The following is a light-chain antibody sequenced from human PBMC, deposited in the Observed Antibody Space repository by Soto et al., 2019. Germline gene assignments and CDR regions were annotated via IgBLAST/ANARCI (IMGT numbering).Light chain of an antibody. J-gene: IGKJ1*01. CDR1: QSISSNY. CDR2: GAS. Sequence: NVLTQSPGTLSLSPGEGATLSCRASQSISSNYLAWYQQKPGQAPRLLIYGASSRATDIPDRFRGSGSGRDFVLNISRLEPEDFGMYYCQQYSSSPRTFGQGTKVEI. V-gene: IGKV3-20*01. CDR3: QQYSSSPRT.